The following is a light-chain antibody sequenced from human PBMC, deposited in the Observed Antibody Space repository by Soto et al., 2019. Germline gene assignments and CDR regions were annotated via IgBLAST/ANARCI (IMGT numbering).Light chain of an antibody. CDR3: QHRSGWYT. J-gene: IGKJ2*01. CDR1: QSVSTY. V-gene: IGKV3-11*01. Sequence: DIVLTQSPATLSLSPGERATLSCRASQSVSTYVAWYQQKPGQAPRLLVYDASNRATGIPARFSGSGSGTDFTLTISGLEPEVFAIYYCQHRSGWYTFRQGTKLEIK. CDR2: DAS.